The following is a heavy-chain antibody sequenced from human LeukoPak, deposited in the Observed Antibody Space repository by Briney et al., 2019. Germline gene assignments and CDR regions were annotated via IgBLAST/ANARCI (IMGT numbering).Heavy chain of an antibody. Sequence: ASVKVSCKTSGYTFTSYAIHWVRQAPGQRLEWMGWVNSGNGNTKYSQELQGRVTITRDTSATTAYMELGSLRSEDMAVYYCARDSEFVAGPLDYWGQGTLVTVSS. D-gene: IGHD6-19*01. CDR3: ARDSEFVAGPLDY. V-gene: IGHV1-3*03. J-gene: IGHJ4*02. CDR1: GYTFTSYA. CDR2: VNSGNGNT.